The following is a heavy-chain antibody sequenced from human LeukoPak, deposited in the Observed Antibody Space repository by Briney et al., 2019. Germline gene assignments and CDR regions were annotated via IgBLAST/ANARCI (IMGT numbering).Heavy chain of an antibody. CDR2: ISAYNGIA. J-gene: IGHJ4*02. D-gene: IGHD6-6*01. V-gene: IGHV1-18*01. CDR1: GYTFTSYG. CDR3: ARRTYSSSSSIFDY. Sequence: GASVKVSCKASGYTFTSYGISWVRQAPGQGLEWMGWISAYNGIANYAQKLQGRVTMTTDTSTSTAYMELRSLRSDDTAVYYCARRTYSSSSSIFDYWGQGTLVTVSS.